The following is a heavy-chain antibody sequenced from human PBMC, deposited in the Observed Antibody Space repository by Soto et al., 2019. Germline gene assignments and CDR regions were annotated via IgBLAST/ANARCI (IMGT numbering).Heavy chain of an antibody. CDR1: GFTFSSYA. J-gene: IGHJ5*02. CDR2: ISGSGGST. Sequence: GGSLRLSCAASGFTFSSYAMSWVRQAPGKGLEWVSAISGSGGSTYYADSVKGRFTISRDNSKNTLYLQMNSLRAEDTAVYYCAKDSKTGTHTGLWFDPWGQGTLVTVSS. V-gene: IGHV3-23*01. D-gene: IGHD1-7*01. CDR3: AKDSKTGTHTGLWFDP.